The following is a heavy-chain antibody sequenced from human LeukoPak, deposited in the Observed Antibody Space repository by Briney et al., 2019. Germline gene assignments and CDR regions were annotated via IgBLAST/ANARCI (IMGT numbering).Heavy chain of an antibody. CDR3: AGQSRLGYCSGGSCYSQPFDP. CDR1: GFTFSTYS. CDR2: ISSSSSYI. D-gene: IGHD2-15*01. V-gene: IGHV3-21*01. J-gene: IGHJ5*02. Sequence: GGSLRLSCAASGFTFSTYSMNWVRQAPGKGLEWVSSISSSSSYIYYADSVKGRFTISRDNAKNSLYLQMNSLRAEDTAVYYCAGQSRLGYCSGGSCYSQPFDPWGQGTLVTVSS.